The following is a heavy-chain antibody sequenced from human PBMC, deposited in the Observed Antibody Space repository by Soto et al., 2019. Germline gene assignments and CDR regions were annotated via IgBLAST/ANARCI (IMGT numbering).Heavy chain of an antibody. CDR1: GGTFSSYA. J-gene: IGHJ5*02. V-gene: IGHV1-69*06. CDR2: IIPIFGTA. CDR3: ARELQYYYDSSGYYNWFDP. Sequence: SVKVSCKASGGTFSSYAISWVRQAPGQGLEWMGGIIPIFGTANCAQKFQGRVTITADKSTSTAYMELSSLRSEDTAVYYCARELQYYYDSSGYYNWFDPWGQGTLVTVSS. D-gene: IGHD3-22*01.